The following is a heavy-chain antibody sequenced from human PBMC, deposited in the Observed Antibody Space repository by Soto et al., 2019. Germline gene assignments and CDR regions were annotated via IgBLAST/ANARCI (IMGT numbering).Heavy chain of an antibody. V-gene: IGHV1-69*13. J-gene: IGHJ6*02. CDR2: IIPIFGTA. CDR1: GGTFSSYA. CDR3: ARDSVTGTTRDPQGMDV. D-gene: IGHD1-7*01. Sequence: SVKVSCKASGGTFSSYAISWVRQAPGQGLEWMGGIIPIFGTANYAQKFQGRVTITADESTSTAYMELSSLRSEDTAVYYCARDSVTGTTRDPQGMDVWGQGTTVTVSS.